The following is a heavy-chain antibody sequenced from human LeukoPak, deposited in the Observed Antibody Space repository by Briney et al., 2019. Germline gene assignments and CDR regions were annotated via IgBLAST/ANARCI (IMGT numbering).Heavy chain of an antibody. CDR2: ISSSSSYI. J-gene: IGHJ4*02. V-gene: IGHV3-21*06. D-gene: IGHD6-19*01. CDR3: ARAGWIAVAPDY. CDR1: GFTFSSYN. Sequence: GGSLRLSCAASGFTFSSYNMNWVRQAPGKGLEWVSSISSSSSYIYYAASVKGRFTMSRDNAKIVLFLQMDSLRAEDTAVYYCARAGWIAVAPDYWGQGTLVTVSS.